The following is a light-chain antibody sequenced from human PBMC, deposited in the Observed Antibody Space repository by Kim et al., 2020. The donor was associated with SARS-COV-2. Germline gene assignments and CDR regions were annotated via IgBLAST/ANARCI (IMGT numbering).Light chain of an antibody. CDR3: QQYGGSPAFT. V-gene: IGKV3-20*01. Sequence: PGERATLSCRASQIFRTDYLAWYQQKPGQAPRLLIYGTSSRATGIPDRFSGSGSGTDFTLTISRLEPEDFAVYYCQQYGGSPAFTFGGGTKVDIK. CDR1: QIFRTDY. J-gene: IGKJ4*01. CDR2: GTS.